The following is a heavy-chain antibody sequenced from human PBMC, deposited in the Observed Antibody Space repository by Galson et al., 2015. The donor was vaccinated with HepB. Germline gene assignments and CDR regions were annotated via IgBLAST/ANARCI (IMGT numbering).Heavy chain of an antibody. CDR2: ISWNSGSI. CDR3: AKDGVPWGGNYWYFDL. Sequence: SLRLSCAASGFTFDDYAMHWVRQAPGKGLEWVSGISWNSGSIGYADSVKGRFTISRDNAKNSLYLQMNSLRAEDTALCYCAKDGVPWGGNYWYFDLWGRGTLVTVSS. D-gene: IGHD3-16*01. J-gene: IGHJ2*01. V-gene: IGHV3-9*01. CDR1: GFTFDDYA.